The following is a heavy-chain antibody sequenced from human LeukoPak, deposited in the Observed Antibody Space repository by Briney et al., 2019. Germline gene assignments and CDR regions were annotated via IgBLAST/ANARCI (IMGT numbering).Heavy chain of an antibody. V-gene: IGHV4-39*07. J-gene: IGHJ2*01. CDR3: ARLILGYCSGGSCYSYLGRYFDL. D-gene: IGHD2-15*01. CDR1: GGSISSSNYY. CDR2: IYYTGST. Sequence: PSETLSLTCTVSGGSISSSNYYWDWIRQPPGKGLEWIGNIYYTGSTYYNPSLKSRVTISVDTSKNQFSLKLSSVTAADTAVYYCARLILGYCSGGSCYSYLGRYFDLWGRGTLVTVSS.